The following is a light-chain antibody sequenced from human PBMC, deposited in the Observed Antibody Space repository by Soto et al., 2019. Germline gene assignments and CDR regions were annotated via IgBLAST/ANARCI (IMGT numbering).Light chain of an antibody. CDR3: AAWDDSLNGSV. CDR2: HDN. J-gene: IGLJ2*01. CDR1: SSNIGIKT. Sequence: QSVLTQPPSASGTPGQRVTISCSGSSSNIGIKTVNWYQQLPGTAPKLLIYHDNQRPSGVPDRFSGSKSGTSASLAISGLQSDDEAEYYCAAWDDSLNGSVFGGGTQLTVL. V-gene: IGLV1-44*01.